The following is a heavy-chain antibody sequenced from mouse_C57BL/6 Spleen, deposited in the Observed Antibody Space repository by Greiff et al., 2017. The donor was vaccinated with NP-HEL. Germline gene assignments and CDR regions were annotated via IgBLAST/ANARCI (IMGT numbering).Heavy chain of an antibody. CDR1: GYTFTSYW. CDR2: IDPSDSYT. Sequence: QVQLQQPGAELVLPGASVKLSCKASGYTFTSYWMHWVKQRPGQGLEWIGEIDPSDSYTNYNQKFKGKSTLTVDKSSSTAYMRLHIHASEDSAVYYCARNNYGRSYFDYWGQGTTLTVSS. J-gene: IGHJ2*01. CDR3: ARNNYGRSYFDY. V-gene: IGHV1-69*01. D-gene: IGHD1-1*01.